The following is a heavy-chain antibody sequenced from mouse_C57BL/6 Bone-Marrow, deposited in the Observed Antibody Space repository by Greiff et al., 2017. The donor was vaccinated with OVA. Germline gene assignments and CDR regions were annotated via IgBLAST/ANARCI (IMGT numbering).Heavy chain of an antibody. D-gene: IGHD1-1*01. Sequence: EVKLVESGEGLVKPGGSLKLSCAASGFTFSSYAMSWVRQTPEKRLEWVAYISSGGDYIYYADTVKGRFTISRDNARNTLYLQMSSPKSEDTAMYYCTRATVVATDFDYWGQGTTLTVSS. V-gene: IGHV5-9-1*02. J-gene: IGHJ2*01. CDR3: TRATVVATDFDY. CDR1: GFTFSSYA. CDR2: ISSGGDYI.